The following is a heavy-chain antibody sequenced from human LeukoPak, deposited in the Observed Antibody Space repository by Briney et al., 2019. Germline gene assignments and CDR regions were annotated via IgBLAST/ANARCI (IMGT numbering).Heavy chain of an antibody. V-gene: IGHV4-59*01. Sequence: SETLSLTCTVSGGSISSYYWSWTRQPPGKGLEWIGYIYYSGSTNYNPSLKSRVTISVDTSNNQFSLKLSSVTAADAAVYYCARSGGSYYRGWGQGTLVTVSS. CDR2: IYYSGST. D-gene: IGHD1-26*01. CDR1: GGSISSYY. J-gene: IGHJ4*02. CDR3: ARSGGSYYRG.